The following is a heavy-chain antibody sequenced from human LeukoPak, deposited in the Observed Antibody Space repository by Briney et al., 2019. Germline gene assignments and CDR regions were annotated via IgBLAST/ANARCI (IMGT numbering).Heavy chain of an antibody. CDR1: GYSFTSYW. Sequence: GESLKISCKGSGYSFTSYWISWVRQMPGKGLEWMGRIDPSDSYTNYSPSFQGHVTISAGKSISTAYLQWSSLKASDTAMYYCARQPTTVAGLHGMDVWGQGTTVTVSS. D-gene: IGHD4-23*01. V-gene: IGHV5-10-1*01. CDR3: ARQPTTVAGLHGMDV. J-gene: IGHJ6*02. CDR2: IDPSDSYT.